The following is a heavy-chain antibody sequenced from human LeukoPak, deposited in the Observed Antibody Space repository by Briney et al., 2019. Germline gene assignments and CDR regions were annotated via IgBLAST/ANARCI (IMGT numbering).Heavy chain of an antibody. Sequence: SETLSLTCAVYGGSFSGYYWSWIRQPPGKGLEWIGEINHSGSTNYNPSLKSRVTISVDTSKNQFSLKLSSVTAADTAVYYCARLRIAVAGAYNWFDPWGQGTLVPVSS. CDR2: INHSGST. V-gene: IGHV4-34*01. CDR3: ARLRIAVAGAYNWFDP. J-gene: IGHJ5*02. D-gene: IGHD6-19*01. CDR1: GGSFSGYY.